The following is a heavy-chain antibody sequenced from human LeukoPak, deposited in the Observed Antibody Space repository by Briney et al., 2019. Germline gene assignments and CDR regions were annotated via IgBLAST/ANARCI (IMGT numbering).Heavy chain of an antibody. CDR3: ARVLVRGVKTPTDAFDI. V-gene: IGHV4-61*01. J-gene: IGHJ3*02. CDR2: IYYSGST. Sequence: SETLSLTCTVSGGSVSSGSYYWSWIRQPPGKGLEWIGYIYYSGSTNYNPSLKSRVTISVDTSKNQFSLKLSSVTAADTAVYYCARVLVRGVKTPTDAFDIWGQGTMVTVSS. D-gene: IGHD3-10*01. CDR1: GGSVSSGSYY.